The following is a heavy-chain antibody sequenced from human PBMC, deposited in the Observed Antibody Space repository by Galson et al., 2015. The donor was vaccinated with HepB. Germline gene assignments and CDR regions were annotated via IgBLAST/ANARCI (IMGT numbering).Heavy chain of an antibody. J-gene: IGHJ4*02. Sequence: SLRLSCAASGFTFSSYAMHWVRQAPGKGLEWVAVISYDGSNKYYADSVKGRFTISRDNSKNTLYLQMNSLRAEDTAVYYCARDHRDDFWSGYLDYWGQGTLVTVSS. D-gene: IGHD3-3*01. CDR1: GFTFSSYA. CDR2: ISYDGSNK. CDR3: ARDHRDDFWSGYLDY. V-gene: IGHV3-30-3*01.